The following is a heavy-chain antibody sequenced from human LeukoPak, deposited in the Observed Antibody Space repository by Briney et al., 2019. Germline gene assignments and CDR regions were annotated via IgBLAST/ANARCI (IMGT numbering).Heavy chain of an antibody. CDR2: INHSGST. Sequence: SETLSLTCAVYGGSFSGYYWSWIRQPPGKGLEWIGEINHSGSTNYNPSLKSRVTISVDTSKNQFSLKLSSVTAADTAVYYCARGRGYSYGYSDYWGQGALVTVSS. D-gene: IGHD5-18*01. CDR3: ARGRGYSYGYSDY. J-gene: IGHJ4*02. CDR1: GGSFSGYY. V-gene: IGHV4-34*01.